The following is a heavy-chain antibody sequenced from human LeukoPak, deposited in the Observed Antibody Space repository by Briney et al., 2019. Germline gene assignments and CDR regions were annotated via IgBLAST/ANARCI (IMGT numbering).Heavy chain of an antibody. Sequence: ASVKVSCKASGYSFANYYIHWLRQAPGQGLEWMGWINPDSGDTNFAQKFQGRVSMTRDTSISTAYMELSWLKSGDTAVYYCARQSTYGDFDFWGQGTLVIVSS. J-gene: IGHJ4*02. D-gene: IGHD4-17*01. V-gene: IGHV1-2*02. CDR3: ARQSTYGDFDF. CDR2: INPDSGDT. CDR1: GYSFANYY.